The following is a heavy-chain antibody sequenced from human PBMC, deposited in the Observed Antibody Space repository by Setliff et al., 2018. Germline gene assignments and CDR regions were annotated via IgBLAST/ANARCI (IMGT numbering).Heavy chain of an antibody. D-gene: IGHD6-13*01. J-gene: IGHJ4*02. CDR1: GFTFSSYA. CDR3: AKDYRVAHSANWYAPYY. Sequence: GGSLRLSCAASGFTFSSYAMSWVRQAPGKGLEWVANIKQDGREKYYVDSVKGRLTISSDNAKNSLYLQMNSLRAEDTAVYYCAKDYRVAHSANWYAPYYWGQGTLVTVSS. V-gene: IGHV3-7*01. CDR2: IKQDGREK.